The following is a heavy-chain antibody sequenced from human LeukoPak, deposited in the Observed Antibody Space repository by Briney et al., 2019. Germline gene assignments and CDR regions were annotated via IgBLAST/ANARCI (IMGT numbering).Heavy chain of an antibody. D-gene: IGHD3-3*01. CDR3: TTSPGITVFGVVPDY. CDR2: IESSTDGGTT. CDR1: GPTFRNAF. J-gene: IGHJ4*02. Sequence: PGGSLRLSCAASGPTFRNAFMNWVRQAPGKGLEWVGRIESSTDGGTTEHAAPVKGRFTMSRDDSKNTLYLQMNNVKTEDTGVYYCTTSPGITVFGVVPDYWGQGTLVIVSS. V-gene: IGHV3-15*04.